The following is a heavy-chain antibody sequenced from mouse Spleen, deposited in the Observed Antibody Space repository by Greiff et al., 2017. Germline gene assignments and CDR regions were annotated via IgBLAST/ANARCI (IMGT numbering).Heavy chain of an antibody. CDR1: GFTFSDYG. J-gene: IGHJ4*01. Sequence: EVQLVESGGGLVKPGGSLKLSCAASGFTFSDYGMHWVRQAPEKGLEWLAYIGSDSSSINYADTLKGRFTISRDNAKNTLFLQMTSLRSEDTAMYYCARNGYYAMDYWGQGTSVTVSS. CDR2: IGSDSSSI. CDR3: ARNGYYAMDY. V-gene: IGHV5-17*01.